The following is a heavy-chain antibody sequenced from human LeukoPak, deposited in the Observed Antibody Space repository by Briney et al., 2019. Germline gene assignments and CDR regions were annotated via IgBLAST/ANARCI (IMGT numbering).Heavy chain of an antibody. CDR1: GFTFSSYS. CDR3: VRDRGTYRPIDY. V-gene: IGHV3-21*04. CDR2: ISYTGTYI. J-gene: IGHJ4*02. D-gene: IGHD1-26*01. Sequence: GGSLRLSCAASGFTFSSYSMNWVRQAPGKGLEWVSSISYTGTYIYYADSVKGRFTISRDSAQNSVYLQMNSLRAEDTAVYYCVRDRGTYRPIDYWGQGTLVTVSS.